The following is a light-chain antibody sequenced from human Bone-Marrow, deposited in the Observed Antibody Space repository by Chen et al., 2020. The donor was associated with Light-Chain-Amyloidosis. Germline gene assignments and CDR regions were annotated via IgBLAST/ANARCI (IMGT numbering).Light chain of an antibody. Sequence: SYVLTQPSSVAGAPGQTATNVCGGNKIGCTSVHWYQQTPGQPPLLVVYDDSVRPSGIPGRLSGSNSGNTATLTVSRVEAGDEADYYCQVWDRSSDRPVFGGGTKLTVL. CDR1: KIGCTS. J-gene: IGLJ3*02. CDR2: DDS. V-gene: IGLV3-21*02. CDR3: QVWDRSSDRPV.